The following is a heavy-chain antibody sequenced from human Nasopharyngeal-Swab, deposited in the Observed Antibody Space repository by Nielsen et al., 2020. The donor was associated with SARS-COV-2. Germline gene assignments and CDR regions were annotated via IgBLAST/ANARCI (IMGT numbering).Heavy chain of an antibody. D-gene: IGHD4-17*01. J-gene: IGHJ6*01. CDR1: GASISGYS. Sequence: SETLSLPCTVSGASISGYSWVWVRQPPGKGLEWFVYIFYIGSTPYHPSLKSRFTISVDTSQNKFSLMVSSLTAADTAVYYCAREIIATKVTPSGPFRNYQDYYYGIDVWGQGTTVTVSS. CDR2: IFYIGST. CDR3: AREIIATKVTPSGPFRNYQDYYYGIDV. V-gene: IGHV4-59*01.